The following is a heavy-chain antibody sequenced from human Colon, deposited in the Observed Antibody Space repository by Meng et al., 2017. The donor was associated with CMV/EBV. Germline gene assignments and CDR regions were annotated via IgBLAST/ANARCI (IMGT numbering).Heavy chain of an antibody. CDR1: GGSISSYY. Sequence: SETLSLTCTVSGGSISSYYWSWIRQPPGKGLEWIGYIYYSGSTNYNPSLKSRVTISVDTSKNQFSLKLSSVTAADTTVYYCARSAFGGVIVSTYFDYWGQGTLVTVSS. CDR2: IYYSGST. V-gene: IGHV4-59*01. CDR3: ARSAFGGVIVSTYFDY. D-gene: IGHD3-16*02. J-gene: IGHJ4*02.